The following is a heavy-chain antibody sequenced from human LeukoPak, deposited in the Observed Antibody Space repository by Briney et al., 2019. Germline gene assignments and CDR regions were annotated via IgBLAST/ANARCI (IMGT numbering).Heavy chain of an antibody. J-gene: IGHJ4*02. Sequence: GGSLRLSCAASGFTSSSYSMNWVRQAPGKGLEWVSSISSSGTFIYYADSVKGRFTISRDNARNSLYLQMNRLTAEDTAVYYCASGSPAGDYWGQGTLVTVSS. D-gene: IGHD1-26*01. CDR1: GFTSSSYS. CDR2: ISSSGTFI. CDR3: ASGSPAGDY. V-gene: IGHV3-21*01.